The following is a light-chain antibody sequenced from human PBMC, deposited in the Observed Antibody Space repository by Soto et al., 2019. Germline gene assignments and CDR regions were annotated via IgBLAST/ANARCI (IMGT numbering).Light chain of an antibody. CDR1: QSVSSY. Sequence: EIVLTHSPATLPLSPGERATLSCRASQSVSSYFAWYQQKPGQAPRLLIYDASNRATGIPARFSGSGSGTDFTLTISSLEPDDFAVYYCQQRGSWPVTFGQGTKVDIK. CDR2: DAS. CDR3: QQRGSWPVT. J-gene: IGKJ1*01. V-gene: IGKV3-11*01.